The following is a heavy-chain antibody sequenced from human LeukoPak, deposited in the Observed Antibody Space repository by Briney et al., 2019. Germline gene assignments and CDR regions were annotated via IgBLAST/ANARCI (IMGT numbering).Heavy chain of an antibody. CDR2: IYHSGST. D-gene: IGHD4-17*01. CDR1: GYSISSGYY. V-gene: IGHV4-38-2*02. J-gene: IGHJ4*02. Sequence: SETLSLTCTVSGYSISSGYYWGWIRQPPGKGLEWIGSIYHSGSTYYNPSLKSRVTISVDTSKNQFSLKLSSVTAADTAVYYCARPRATVTTLVSYYFDYWGQGTLVTVSS. CDR3: ARPRATVTTLVSYYFDY.